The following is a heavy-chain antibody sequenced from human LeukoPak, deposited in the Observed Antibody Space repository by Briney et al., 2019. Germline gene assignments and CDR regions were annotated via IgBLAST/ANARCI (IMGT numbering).Heavy chain of an antibody. Sequence: GGSLRLSCAASGFTFSSYAMHWVRQAPGKGLEYVSAISSNGGSTYYANSVKGRFTISRDNSKNTLYLQMGSLRAEDTAVYYCARNHYYGSGNRHYYYGMDVWGQGTTVTVSS. CDR3: ARNHYYGSGNRHYYYGMDV. J-gene: IGHJ6*02. CDR2: ISSNGGST. D-gene: IGHD3-10*01. V-gene: IGHV3-64*01. CDR1: GFTFSSYA.